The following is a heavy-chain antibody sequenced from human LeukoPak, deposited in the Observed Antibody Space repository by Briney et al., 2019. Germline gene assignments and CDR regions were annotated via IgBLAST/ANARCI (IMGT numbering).Heavy chain of an antibody. J-gene: IGHJ3*02. CDR2: ISAYNGNT. V-gene: IGHV1-18*01. CDR3: ARDHGIARAPIDAFDI. CDR1: GYTFTSYG. Sequence: ASVKVSCKASGYTFTSYGISWVRQAPGQGLEWMGWISAYNGNTNYAQKLQGRVTMTTDTSTSTAYMELRSLRSDDTAVYYCARDHGIARAPIDAFDIWGQGTMVTVSS. D-gene: IGHD6-13*01.